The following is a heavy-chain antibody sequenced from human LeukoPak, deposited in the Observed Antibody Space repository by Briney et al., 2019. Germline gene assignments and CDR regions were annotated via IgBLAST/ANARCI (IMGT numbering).Heavy chain of an antibody. J-gene: IGHJ4*02. CDR3: ANLVIHTSSGWHLDS. D-gene: IGHD6-19*01. CDR1: RGSITTYY. CDR2: VYYSGTT. V-gene: IGHV4-59*01. Sequence: SETLSLTCTVSRGSITTYYWSWICQPPGKGLEWLGYVYYSGTTDYNPSLKSRISMSVDTSRNQFSLNLNSVTAADTAFYYCANLVIHTSSGWHLDSWGQGTPVTVSS.